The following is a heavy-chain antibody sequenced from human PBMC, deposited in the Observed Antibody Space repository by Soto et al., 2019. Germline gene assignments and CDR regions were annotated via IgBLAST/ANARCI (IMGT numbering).Heavy chain of an antibody. Sequence: LRLSCAASGFTFTNYAMHWVRHTPGKGLEWVSTINGNGGHTFYADAVKGRFTISRDNSKNTLYLQMNGLGAEDTAMYYCAKGGSAYCSGGTCYHPFDYWGQGTLVTVSS. CDR2: INGNGGHT. CDR1: GFTFTNYA. D-gene: IGHD2-15*01. CDR3: AKGGSAYCSGGTCYHPFDY. V-gene: IGHV3-23*01. J-gene: IGHJ4*02.